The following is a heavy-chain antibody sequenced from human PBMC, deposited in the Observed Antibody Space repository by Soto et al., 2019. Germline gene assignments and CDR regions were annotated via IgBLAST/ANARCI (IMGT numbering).Heavy chain of an antibody. CDR1: GFTFGDYA. CDR3: TRDYLGKQLDSCGY. CDR2: IRSKAYGGTT. Sequence: PGGSLRLSCTASGFTFGDYAMSWFRQAPGKGLEWVGFIRSKAYGGTTEYAASVKGRFTISRDDSKSIAYLQMNSLKTEDTAVYYCTRDYLGKQLDSCGYWGQGGLVTVSS. D-gene: IGHD6-6*01. J-gene: IGHJ4*02. V-gene: IGHV3-49*03.